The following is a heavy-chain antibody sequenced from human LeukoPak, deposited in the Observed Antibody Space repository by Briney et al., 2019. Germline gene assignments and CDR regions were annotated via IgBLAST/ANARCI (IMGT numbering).Heavy chain of an antibody. Sequence: SETLSLTCAVYGGSFSGYYWSWIRQPPGKGLEWIGEINHSGSTNYNPSLKSRVTISVDTSKNQFSLKLSSVTAADTAVCYCARRSNYYDSSGYWFDYWGQGTLVTVSS. D-gene: IGHD3-22*01. J-gene: IGHJ4*02. V-gene: IGHV4-34*01. CDR3: ARRSNYYDSSGYWFDY. CDR2: INHSGST. CDR1: GGSFSGYY.